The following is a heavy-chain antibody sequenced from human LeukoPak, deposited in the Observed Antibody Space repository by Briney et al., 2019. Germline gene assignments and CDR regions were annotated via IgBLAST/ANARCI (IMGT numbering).Heavy chain of an antibody. J-gene: IGHJ4*02. Sequence: GGSLRPSCAASGFTFSSYEMNWVRQAPGKGLEWVSYISSSGSTIYYADSVKGRFTISRDNAKNSLYLQMNSLRAEDTAVYYCARDVGSGILNWGQGTLVTVSS. V-gene: IGHV3-48*03. CDR2: ISSSGSTI. CDR3: ARDVGSGILN. CDR1: GFTFSSYE. D-gene: IGHD3-10*01.